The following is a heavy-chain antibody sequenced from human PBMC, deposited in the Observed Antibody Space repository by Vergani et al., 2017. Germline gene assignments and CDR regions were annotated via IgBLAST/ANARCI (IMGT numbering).Heavy chain of an antibody. CDR3: ARGPRIGYCSSTSCSTSVHFDY. CDR1: GFTFSSYS. D-gene: IGHD2-2*01. Sequence: EVQLVESGGGLVKRGGSLRLSCAASGFTFSSYSMNWVRQAPGKGLEWVSSISSSSSYIHYSDSLKGRFTISRDNAKSSLYLQMNSLRAGDTAVYYCARGPRIGYCSSTSCSTSVHFDYWGQGTLVTVSS. CDR2: ISSSSSYI. V-gene: IGHV3-21*01. J-gene: IGHJ4*02.